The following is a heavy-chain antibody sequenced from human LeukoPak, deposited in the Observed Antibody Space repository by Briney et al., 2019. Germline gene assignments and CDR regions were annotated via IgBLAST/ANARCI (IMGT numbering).Heavy chain of an antibody. J-gene: IGHJ5*02. CDR2: INPNSGGT. CDR1: GYTFTGYY. D-gene: IGHD6-6*01. Sequence: ASVKVSCKASGYTFTGYYMHWVRQAPGQGLEWMGWINPNSGGTNYAQKFQGRVTMTRDTSISTAYMELSRLRSDDTAVYYCARDAGSEQLVSNWFDPWGQGTLVTASS. V-gene: IGHV1-2*02. CDR3: ARDAGSEQLVSNWFDP.